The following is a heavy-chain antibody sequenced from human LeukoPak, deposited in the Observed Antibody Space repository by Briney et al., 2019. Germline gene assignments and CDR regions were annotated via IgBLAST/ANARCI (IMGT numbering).Heavy chain of an antibody. Sequence: ASVKVSCTASGYTFTGYYMNWVRQAPGQGPEWMGWINPNSGGTNYAQKFQGRVTMTRDTSISTVYMELSRLRSDDTAVYYCARDRGELGFDYWGQGTLVTVSS. CDR1: GYTFTGYY. V-gene: IGHV1-2*02. CDR3: ARDRGELGFDY. D-gene: IGHD1-26*01. J-gene: IGHJ4*02. CDR2: INPNSGGT.